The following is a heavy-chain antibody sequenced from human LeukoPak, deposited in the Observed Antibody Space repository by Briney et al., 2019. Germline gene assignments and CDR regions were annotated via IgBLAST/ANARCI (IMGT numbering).Heavy chain of an antibody. CDR2: ISYDGSNK. Sequence: GGSLRLSCAASGFTFSSYAMHWVRQAPGKGLEWVAVISYDGSNKYYADSVKGRFTISRDNSKNTLYLQMNSLRAEDTAVYYCARDIMDIVVVPAAIAPVRYYYYYMDVWGKGTTVTVSS. D-gene: IGHD2-2*02. CDR1: GFTFSSYA. J-gene: IGHJ6*03. V-gene: IGHV3-30*01. CDR3: ARDIMDIVVVPAAIAPVRYYYYYMDV.